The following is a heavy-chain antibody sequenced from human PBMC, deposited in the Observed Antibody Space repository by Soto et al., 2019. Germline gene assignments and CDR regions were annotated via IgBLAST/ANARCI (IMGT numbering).Heavy chain of an antibody. Sequence: GPTLVNPTQTLTLTCTFSGFSLSTSGMCVSWIRQPPGKALEWLALIDWDDDRYYSTSLKPRLTISKDTSKNQVVLTMTNMDPVDTATYYCARISGYYDFWSGSYAQYYGMDVWGQGTTVTVSS. V-gene: IGHV2-70*01. CDR2: IDWDDDR. CDR1: GFSLSTSGMC. CDR3: ARISGYYDFWSGSYAQYYGMDV. J-gene: IGHJ6*02. D-gene: IGHD3-3*01.